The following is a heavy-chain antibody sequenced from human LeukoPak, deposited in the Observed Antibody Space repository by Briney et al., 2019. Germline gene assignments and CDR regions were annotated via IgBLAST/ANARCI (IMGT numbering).Heavy chain of an antibody. CDR3: ARDPGSSLYYYYYMDV. J-gene: IGHJ6*03. D-gene: IGHD6-6*01. CDR2: ISSSGSTI. Sequence: PGGSLRLSCAASGFTFSSYEMNWVRQAPGKGLEWVSYISSSGSTIYYADSVKGRFTISRDNSKNTLYLQMNSLRAEDTAVYYCARDPGSSLYYYYYMDVWGKGTTVTVSS. CDR1: GFTFSSYE. V-gene: IGHV3-48*03.